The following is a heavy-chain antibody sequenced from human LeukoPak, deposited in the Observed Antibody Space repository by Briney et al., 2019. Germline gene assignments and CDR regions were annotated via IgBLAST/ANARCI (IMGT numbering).Heavy chain of an antibody. CDR2: IYHGGST. J-gene: IGHJ4*02. V-gene: IGHV4-4*02. CDR3: ARGEERGSGTVHFDY. Sequence: SETLSLTCAVSGGSISNNNWWSWVRQPPGMGLEWIGEIYHGGSTNYNPSLKSRVTMSVDRSKNQFSLKLSSVTAADTAVYYCARGEERGSGTVHFDYWGQGTLVTVSS. D-gene: IGHD3-10*01. CDR1: GGSISNNNW.